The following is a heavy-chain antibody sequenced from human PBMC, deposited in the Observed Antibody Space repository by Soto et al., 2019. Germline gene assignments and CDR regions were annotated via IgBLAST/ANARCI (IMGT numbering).Heavy chain of an antibody. D-gene: IGHD3-3*01. J-gene: IGHJ6*02. CDR3: SSYDFLSGHHLPYA. Sequence: PGGSLRLSCAASGFNFRSYDMHWVRQSTGKGLEWVSGIGISGDTFYLGSVKGRFTISRENAKNSLNLQMNDLRVEDTAIYYCSSYDFLSGHHLPYAWGQGTMVTVSS. CDR2: IGISGDT. CDR1: GFNFRSYD. V-gene: IGHV3-13*01.